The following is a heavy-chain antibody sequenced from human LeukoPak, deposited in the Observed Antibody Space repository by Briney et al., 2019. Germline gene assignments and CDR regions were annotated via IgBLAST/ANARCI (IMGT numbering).Heavy chain of an antibody. CDR3: ARDFLGDFDWFTGSFDY. D-gene: IGHD3-9*01. Sequence: GGSLRLSCAASGFTCSSYWMSWVRQAPGKGLEWVANIKQDGSEKYYVDSVKGRFTISRDNAKNSLYLQMNSLRAEDTAVYYCARDFLGDFDWFTGSFDYWGQGTLVAVSS. V-gene: IGHV3-7*01. CDR2: IKQDGSEK. CDR1: GFTCSSYW. J-gene: IGHJ4*02.